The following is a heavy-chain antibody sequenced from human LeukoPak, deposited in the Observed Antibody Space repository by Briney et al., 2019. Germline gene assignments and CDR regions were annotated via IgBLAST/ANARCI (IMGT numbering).Heavy chain of an antibody. J-gene: IGHJ6*02. CDR3: AKDMEGYYGSGSGYGMDV. Sequence: GGSLRLSCVASGFTFDDYAMHWVRQAPGKGLQWVSGISWNSGNVGYADSVEGRFTISRDSAKNSLYLQMNSLRAEDTALYYCAKDMEGYYGSGSGYGMDVWGQGTTVTVSS. V-gene: IGHV3-9*01. CDR2: ISWNSGNV. D-gene: IGHD3-10*01. CDR1: GFTFDDYA.